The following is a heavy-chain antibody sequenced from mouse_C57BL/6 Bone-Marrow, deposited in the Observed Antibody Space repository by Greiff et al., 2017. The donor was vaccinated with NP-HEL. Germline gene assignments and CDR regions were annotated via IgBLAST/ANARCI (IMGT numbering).Heavy chain of an antibody. J-gene: IGHJ3*01. CDR1: GFNIKDDY. CDR3: ARAYYSNSTWFAY. D-gene: IGHD2-5*01. CDR2: IDPENGDT. V-gene: IGHV14-4*01. Sequence: EVQLQQSGAELVRPGASVKLSCTASGFNIKDDYMHWVKQRPEQGLEWIGWIDPENGDTEYASKFQGKATITADTSSNTAYLQLSSLTSEDTAIYYCARAYYSNSTWFAYWGQGTLVTVSA.